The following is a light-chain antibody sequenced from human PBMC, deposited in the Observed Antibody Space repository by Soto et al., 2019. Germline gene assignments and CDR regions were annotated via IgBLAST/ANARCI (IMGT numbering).Light chain of an antibody. CDR1: SSGVGAYKF. CDR2: EVG. V-gene: IGLV2-14*01. CDR3: SSYSSSSALV. J-gene: IGLJ1*01. Sequence: QSVLAQPASVSGAPGQSITISCTGTSSGVGAYKFVSWFQQHPGKAPKLIIYEVGNRPSGVSNRFSGYKSGNTASLTISGLQAEDESDYYCSSYSSSSALVFGTGTKVTVL.